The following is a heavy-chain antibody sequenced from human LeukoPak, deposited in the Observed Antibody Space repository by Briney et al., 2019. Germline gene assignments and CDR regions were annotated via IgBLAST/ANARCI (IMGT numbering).Heavy chain of an antibody. CDR1: GGTFSSYA. J-gene: IGHJ6*03. V-gene: IGHV1-69*06. D-gene: IGHD3-22*01. Sequence: SVKVSCKASGGTFSSYAISWVRQAPGQGLEWMGGIIPIFGTANYAQKFQGRVTITADKSTSTAYMELSSLRSEDTAVYYCARTDYYDSSGYHGWYYYYYMDVWGKGTTVTVSS. CDR2: IIPIFGTA. CDR3: ARTDYYDSSGYHGWYYYYYMDV.